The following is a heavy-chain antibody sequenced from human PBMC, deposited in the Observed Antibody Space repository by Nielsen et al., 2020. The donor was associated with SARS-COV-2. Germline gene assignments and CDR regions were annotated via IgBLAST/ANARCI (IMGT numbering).Heavy chain of an antibody. Sequence: WIRQPPGKGLEWIGYISYSGSTHYNPSLKSRVTISSDTSKTQLSMNLSSVTPADTAVYYCARDFPPPGKGPVLGTFDIWGQGTMVTVSS. J-gene: IGHJ3*02. D-gene: IGHD3-10*01. CDR2: ISYSGST. CDR3: ARDFPPPGKGPVLGTFDI. V-gene: IGHV4-59*01.